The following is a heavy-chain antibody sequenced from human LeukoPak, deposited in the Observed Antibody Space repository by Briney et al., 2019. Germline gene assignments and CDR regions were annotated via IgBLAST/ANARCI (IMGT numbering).Heavy chain of an antibody. CDR3: AKDAQRGLDYSNSLDY. CDR1: GFTFSHFG. CDR2: IWSDATNQ. Sequence: GGSLTLSCEASGFTFSHFGMHWVRQAPGKRLEWVAVIWSDATNQYYADSVKGRFTISRDNFKRTVSLEMNSLRAEDTAVYYCAKDAQRGLDYSNSLDYWGQGSLVIVSS. J-gene: IGHJ4*02. D-gene: IGHD4-11*01. V-gene: IGHV3-33*06.